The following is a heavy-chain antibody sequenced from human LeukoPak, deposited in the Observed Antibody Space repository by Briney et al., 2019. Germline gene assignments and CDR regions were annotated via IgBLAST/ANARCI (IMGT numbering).Heavy chain of an antibody. Sequence: SETLSLTCTVSGGSISTSSYYWGWIRQPPGKGLEWIGSIYYSGSTYYNPSLKSRVTISVDTSKNQFSLKLSSVTAADTAVYYCAREGSASLLSRALYWGQGTLVTVSS. CDR2: IYYSGST. CDR3: AREGSASLLSRALY. CDR1: GGSISTSSYY. V-gene: IGHV4-39*07. J-gene: IGHJ4*02. D-gene: IGHD2/OR15-2a*01.